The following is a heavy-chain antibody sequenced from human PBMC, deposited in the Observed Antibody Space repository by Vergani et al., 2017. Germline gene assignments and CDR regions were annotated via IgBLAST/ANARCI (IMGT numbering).Heavy chain of an antibody. J-gene: IGHJ5*02. D-gene: IGHD3/OR15-3a*01. V-gene: IGHV4-30-2*01. CDR2: IFQSGSP. Sequence: QVQLHESGPGLVKPSETLSLNCAASGGSISSGAFSWGWIRQPPGRGLQWIGHIFQSGSPDYNASLKSRVNISLDKSKNHFSLSLSSVTAADTAVYYCARGETRTDWLDPWGQGTQVIVSS. CDR3: ARGETRTDWLDP. CDR1: GGSISSGAFS.